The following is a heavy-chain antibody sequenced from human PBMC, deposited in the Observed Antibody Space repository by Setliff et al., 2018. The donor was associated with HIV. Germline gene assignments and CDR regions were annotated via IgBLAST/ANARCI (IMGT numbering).Heavy chain of an antibody. CDR3: SSGKGVGGVVITDGFDA. V-gene: IGHV1-8*02. D-gene: IGHD3-10*01. CDR1: GHTFSNSD. J-gene: IGHJ6*04. Sequence: ASVKVSCKASGHTFSNSDIHWVRRATGQGLEWMGWMNPNSGVTGYALKFHDRVTMTGDTSISTAYLELGSLTSEDTAVYYCSSGKGVGGVVITDGFDAWGKWTTGTGLL. CDR2: MNPNSGVT.